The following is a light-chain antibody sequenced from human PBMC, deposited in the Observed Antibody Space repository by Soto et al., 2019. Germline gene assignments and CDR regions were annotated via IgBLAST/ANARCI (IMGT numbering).Light chain of an antibody. CDR1: QSVNSY. V-gene: IGKV3-11*01. J-gene: IGKJ2*01. CDR2: EGS. CDR3: QHRSNWPAT. Sequence: EIVLTQSPATLSLSPGERATLPCRASQSVNSYLAWYQQKPGQAPRLLIYEGSKRATGIPARFSGSGSGTDFTLTISSLEPEDFAVYYCQHRSNWPATFGQGTKVEI.